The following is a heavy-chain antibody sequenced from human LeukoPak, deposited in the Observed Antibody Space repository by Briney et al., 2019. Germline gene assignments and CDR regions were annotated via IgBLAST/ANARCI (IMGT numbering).Heavy chain of an antibody. CDR3: ARDPFPMTTVTTSEY. CDR1: GGSISSGGYY. CDR2: IYYSGST. D-gene: IGHD4-17*01. V-gene: IGHV4-31*03. J-gene: IGHJ4*02. Sequence: SQTLSLTCTVSGGSISSGGYYWSWIRQHPGKGLEWIGYIYYSGSTYYNPSLKSRVTISVDTSKNQFSLKLSSVTAADTAVYYCARDPFPMTTVTTSEYWGQGTLVTVSS.